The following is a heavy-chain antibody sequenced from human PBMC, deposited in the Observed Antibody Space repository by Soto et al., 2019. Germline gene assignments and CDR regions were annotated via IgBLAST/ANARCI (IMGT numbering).Heavy chain of an antibody. CDR3: ARTAMVFTYYYYGMDV. CDR2: ISYDGSNK. CDR1: GFTFSNYK. Sequence: GGSLRLSCAASGFTFSNYKMHWVRQAPGKGLDWVAVISYDGSNKYYADSVKGRFTISRDNSKNTLYLQMNSLRAEDTAVYYCARTAMVFTYYYYGMDVWGQGTTVTVSS. V-gene: IGHV3-30*03. D-gene: IGHD5-18*01. J-gene: IGHJ6*02.